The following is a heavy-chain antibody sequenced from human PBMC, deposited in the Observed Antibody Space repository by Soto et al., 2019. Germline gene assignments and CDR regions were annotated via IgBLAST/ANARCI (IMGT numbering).Heavy chain of an antibody. V-gene: IGHV3-30*18. CDR2: ISYDGSNK. CDR1: GFTFSSYG. J-gene: IGHJ5*02. D-gene: IGHD2-2*01. CDR3: AKDDPIGGQLLEFDP. Sequence: SLRLSCAASGFTFSSYGMHWVRQAPGKGLEWVAVISYDGSNKYYADSVKGRFTISRDNSKNTLYLQMNSLRAEDTAVYYCAKDDPIGGQLLEFDPWGQGTLVTVSS.